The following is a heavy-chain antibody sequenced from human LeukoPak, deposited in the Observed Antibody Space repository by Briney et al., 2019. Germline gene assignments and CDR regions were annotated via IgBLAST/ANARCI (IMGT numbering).Heavy chain of an antibody. Sequence: SQTLSLTCTVSGGSISSGSYDWGWIRQPAGKGLEWIGRIYTSGSTNYNPSLKSRVTISVDPSKNQFSLKLSSVTAADTAVYYCARDRIAAALDYYMDVWGKGTTVTVSS. V-gene: IGHV4-61*02. CDR2: IYTSGST. J-gene: IGHJ6*03. D-gene: IGHD6-13*01. CDR3: ARDRIAAALDYYMDV. CDR1: GGSISSGSYD.